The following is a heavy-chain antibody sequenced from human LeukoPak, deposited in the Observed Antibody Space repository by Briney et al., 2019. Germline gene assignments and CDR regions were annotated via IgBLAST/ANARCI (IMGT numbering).Heavy chain of an antibody. CDR1: GGSISSSSYY. J-gene: IGHJ4*02. CDR3: ASGESIVVVTAPYWPFDY. CDR2: IYYSGST. D-gene: IGHD2-21*02. V-gene: IGHV4-39*01. Sequence: SETLSLTCTVSGGSISSSSYYWGWIRQPPGKGLEWIGSIYYSGSTYYNPSLKSRVTISVDTSKNQFSLKLSSVTAADTAVYYCASGESIVVVTAPYWPFDYWGQGTLATVSS.